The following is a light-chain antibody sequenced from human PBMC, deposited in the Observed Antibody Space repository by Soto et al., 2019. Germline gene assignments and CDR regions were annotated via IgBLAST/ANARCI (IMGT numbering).Light chain of an antibody. CDR2: DVG. CDR1: HSDIGNYNY. Sequence: QSVLTQPASVSGSPGQSITISCTGTHSDIGNYNYVSWYQHLPGKAPKLMIYDVGSRPSGVSSRFSGSKSGNTASLAISGLQAEDEADYYSNSYENYQLSLYVFVTGTRSPS. V-gene: IGLV2-14*03. CDR3: NSYENYQLSLYV. J-gene: IGLJ1*01.